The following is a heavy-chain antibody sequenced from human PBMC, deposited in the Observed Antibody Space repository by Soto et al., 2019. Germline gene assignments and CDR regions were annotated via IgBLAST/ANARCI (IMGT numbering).Heavy chain of an antibody. V-gene: IGHV3-30*18. CDR2: ISYDGSNK. CDR3: AKRSDYGDYVSYCDY. Sequence: QVQLVESGGGVVQPGRSLRLSCAASGFTFSSYGMHWVRQAPGKGLEWVAVISYDGSNKYYADSVKGRFTISRDNSKNKLYLQMHSLRAEATAVYYCAKRSDYGDYVSYCDYWRQGTLLTVSS. J-gene: IGHJ4*02. D-gene: IGHD4-17*01. CDR1: GFTFSSYG.